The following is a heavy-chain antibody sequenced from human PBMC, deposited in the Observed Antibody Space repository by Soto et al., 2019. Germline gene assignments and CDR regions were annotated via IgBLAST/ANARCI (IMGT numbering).Heavy chain of an antibody. CDR2: NSGGGRNS. D-gene: IGHD1-26*01. CDR3: ASRGGGASFDN. Sequence: GGSLRLSCAASGLSLSDYAMSWVRQAPGKGPEWVSTNSGGGRNSYYADSVKGRFTISRDNSNNMLYLQMNSLRAGDTAVYYCASRGGGASFDNWGQGTLVT. V-gene: IGHV3-23*01. CDR1: GLSLSDYA. J-gene: IGHJ4*02.